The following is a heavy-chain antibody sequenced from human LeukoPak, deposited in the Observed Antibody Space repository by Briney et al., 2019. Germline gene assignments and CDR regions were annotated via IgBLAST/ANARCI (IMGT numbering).Heavy chain of an antibody. D-gene: IGHD5-18*01. CDR2: MSYDGFNK. V-gene: IGHV3-30*18. Sequence: GGSLRLSCAASGFTFSSYAMHWVRQSLGKGLEWVAVMSYDGFNKYYADSVKGRFTIPRDNSKNTLYLQMNSLRAEDTAVYYCAKTKGYSYGYYFDYWGQGTLVTVSS. CDR1: GFTFSSYA. J-gene: IGHJ4*02. CDR3: AKTKGYSYGYYFDY.